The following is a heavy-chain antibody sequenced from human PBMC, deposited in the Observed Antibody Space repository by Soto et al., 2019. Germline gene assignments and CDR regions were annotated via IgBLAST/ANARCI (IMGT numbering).Heavy chain of an antibody. V-gene: IGHV4-59*01. CDR1: GDSIRTYY. Sequence: RSLTCTVSGDSIRTYYWSWIRQPPGKGLEWIGYINYSGNTNYNPSLKGRVTISVDTSKSQFSLKLSSVTAADTAVYYCARAISSGWSYDYWGQGALVTVSS. D-gene: IGHD6-19*01. J-gene: IGHJ4*02. CDR3: ARAISSGWSYDY. CDR2: INYSGNT.